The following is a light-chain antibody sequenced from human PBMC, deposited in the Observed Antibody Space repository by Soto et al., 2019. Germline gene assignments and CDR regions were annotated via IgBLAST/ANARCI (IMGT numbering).Light chain of an antibody. CDR1: QSISNW. CDR2: HAS. V-gene: IGKV1-5*01. Sequence: DIQITQSPSTVPSSVAERFTITCRASQSISNWLAWYQQKPGTAPKVLIYHASNLQSGVPSRFSGSGSGTEFTLTISSLQPDDFATYYCQQYNSYSFGQGTKVDIK. J-gene: IGKJ1*01. CDR3: QQYNSYS.